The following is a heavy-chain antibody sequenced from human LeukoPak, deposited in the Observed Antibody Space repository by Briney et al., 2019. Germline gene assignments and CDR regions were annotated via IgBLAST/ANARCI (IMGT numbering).Heavy chain of an antibody. CDR3: ARGDFWSGAPTD. D-gene: IGHD3-3*01. Sequence: SETLSLTCTVSGGSISRYYWSWIRQPPGAGLEWIGYIYYTGRADYNPSLKSRVSMSVDTSKNQFSLRVNSMTAADTAVYYCARGDFWSGAPTDWGQGTLVTVSS. V-gene: IGHV4-59*01. CDR2: IYYTGRA. CDR1: GGSISRYY. J-gene: IGHJ4*02.